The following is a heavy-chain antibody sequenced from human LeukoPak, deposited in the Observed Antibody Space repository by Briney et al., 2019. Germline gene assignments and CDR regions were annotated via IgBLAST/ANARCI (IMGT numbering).Heavy chain of an antibody. J-gene: IGHJ5*02. Sequence: GGSLRLSCAASGFTGSSNYMSWVRQAPGKGLEWVAVIYSGGTTYYADSVKGRFTISRDNSKNTLYLQMNSLRGEDTAVYYCARDSLRDSSGWYGDWFDPWGQGTLVTVSS. CDR2: IYSGGTT. D-gene: IGHD6-19*01. CDR1: GFTGSSNY. CDR3: ARDSLRDSSGWYGDWFDP. V-gene: IGHV3-53*01.